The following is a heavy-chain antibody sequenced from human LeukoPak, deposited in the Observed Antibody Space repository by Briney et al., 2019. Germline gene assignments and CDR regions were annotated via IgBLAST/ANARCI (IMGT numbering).Heavy chain of an antibody. D-gene: IGHD3-10*01. J-gene: IGHJ6*04. CDR1: GFTFSSYA. V-gene: IGHV3-30*04. CDR3: AKSRESDYYYGMDV. Sequence: GRSLRLSCAASGFTFSSYAMHWVRQAPGKGLEWMAVISYDGSNKYYTDSVKGRFTISRDNSKNTLFLQMNSLRAEDTAVYYCAKSRESDYYYGMDVWGKGTTVTVSS. CDR2: ISYDGSNK.